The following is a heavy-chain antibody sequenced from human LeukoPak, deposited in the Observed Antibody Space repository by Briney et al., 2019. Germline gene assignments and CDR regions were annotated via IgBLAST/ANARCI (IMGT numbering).Heavy chain of an antibody. Sequence: SETLSLTCTVSGDSISGYYWNWIRQSAGKGLEHIAYIRSTGRIYYNPSLKSRGTISIDTSKNQFSLRLTSVTAADTAVYYCARTATMGGNGYHFDLWGQGTLVTVSS. V-gene: IGHV4-59*01. CDR2: IRSTGRI. J-gene: IGHJ4*02. CDR3: ARTATMGGNGYHFDL. D-gene: IGHD5-24*01. CDR1: GDSISGYY.